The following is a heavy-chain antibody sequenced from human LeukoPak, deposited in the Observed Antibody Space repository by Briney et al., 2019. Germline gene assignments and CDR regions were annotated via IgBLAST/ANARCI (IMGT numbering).Heavy chain of an antibody. V-gene: IGHV3-7*01. CDR3: ARVRGSWCLDC. D-gene: IGHD6-13*01. J-gene: IGHJ4*02. Sequence: PGGSLRLSCAASHFTFTTYWMSWVRQAPGKGLEWVANIKQDGSEKYYVDSVKGRFTISRDNAKNSLYLQMNSLRADDTAVYYSARVRGSWCLDCWGQGTLVTVSS. CDR2: IKQDGSEK. CDR1: HFTFTTYW.